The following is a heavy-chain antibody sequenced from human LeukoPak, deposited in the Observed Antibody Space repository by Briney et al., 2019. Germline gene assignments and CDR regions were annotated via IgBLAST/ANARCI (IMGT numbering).Heavy chain of an antibody. V-gene: IGHV3-30*04. Sequence: PGGSLRLSCAASGFTFSSYAMSWVRQAPGKGLEWVAVISYDGSNKYYADSVKGRFTISRDNSKNTLYLQMNSLRAEDTAVYYCARGGYCSGGSCYWGLSDYGGNGGAFDIWGQGTMVTVSS. J-gene: IGHJ3*02. CDR1: GFTFSSYA. CDR2: ISYDGSNK. D-gene: IGHD2-15*01. CDR3: ARGGYCSGGSCYWGLSDYGGNGGAFDI.